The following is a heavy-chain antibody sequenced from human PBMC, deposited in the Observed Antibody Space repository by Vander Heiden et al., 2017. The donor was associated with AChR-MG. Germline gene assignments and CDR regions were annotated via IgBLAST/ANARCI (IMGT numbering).Heavy chain of an antibody. CDR3: AKSLWQWLVLDQFDY. CDR1: GFTFSNYG. D-gene: IGHD6-19*01. CDR2: ISYDGSDK. V-gene: IGHV3-30*18. Sequence: QVQLVESGGGVVQPGRSLRLSCTASGFTFSNYGMHWVRQAPGKGLEWVAVISYDGSDKYYADSVKGRFTISRDKSKKTLYLQMNSLRAEDTAVYYCAKSLWQWLVLDQFDYWGQGTLVTVSS. J-gene: IGHJ4*02.